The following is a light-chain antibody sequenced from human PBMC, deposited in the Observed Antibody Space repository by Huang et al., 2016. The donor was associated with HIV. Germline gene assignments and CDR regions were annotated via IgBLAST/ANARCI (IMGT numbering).Light chain of an antibody. CDR2: KAS. V-gene: IGKV1-5*03. CDR1: QSIGSW. J-gene: IGKJ2*02. Sequence: DIQMTQSPSTLSASVGDRVTITCRASQSIGSWLAWYQQKPGKAPKLLIYKASSLESGVPSRFSGSVSGTEFTLTISSLQPDDFATFFCQQYSSFPWTFGQGPSWRAN. CDR3: QQYSSFPWT.